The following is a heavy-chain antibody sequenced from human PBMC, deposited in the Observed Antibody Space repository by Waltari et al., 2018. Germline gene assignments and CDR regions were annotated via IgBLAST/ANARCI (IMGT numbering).Heavy chain of an antibody. V-gene: IGHV4-34*01. D-gene: IGHD3-10*02. CDR3: ARAGYVNDFDY. CDR2: INHSGST. J-gene: IGHJ4*02. CDR1: GGSFSGYY. Sequence: QVQLQQWGAGLLKPSETLSLTCAVYGGSFSGYYWSWIRQPPGKGLEWIGEINHSGSTNYNPSLKSRVTISVDTSNNQFPRKLSSVTAADTAVYYCARAGYVNDFDYWGQGTLVTVSS.